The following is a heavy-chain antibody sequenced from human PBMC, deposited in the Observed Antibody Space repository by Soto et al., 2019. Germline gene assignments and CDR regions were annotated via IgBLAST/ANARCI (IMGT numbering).Heavy chain of an antibody. CDR1: GLTFSSLW. V-gene: IGHV3-15*01. CDR2: IKNKAGGGTT. Sequence: GGSLRLSCAASGLTFSSLWMSWVRQAPGKGLEWVGHIKNKAGGGTTDYGAPVKGRFTISRDDSKNTLYLQMNNLNTEDTAVYYCTTHIVVVIAHSEFDSWGQGALVTVSS. D-gene: IGHD2-21*01. J-gene: IGHJ4*02. CDR3: TTHIVVVIAHSEFDS.